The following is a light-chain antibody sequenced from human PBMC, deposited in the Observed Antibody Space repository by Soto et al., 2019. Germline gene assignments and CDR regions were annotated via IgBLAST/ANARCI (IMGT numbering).Light chain of an antibody. J-gene: IGKJ1*01. CDR2: GAS. CDR3: QKYGSSPPK. CDR1: QSVSSSY. Sequence: EIVLTQSPGTLSLSPGERSTLSCRPSQSVSSSYLAWYQQKPGQGPRLLIYGASSRATGTPDRFSGSGSGTGFTLTINRLEPEDFALYYCQKYGSSPPKFGQGTKVDIK. V-gene: IGKV3-20*01.